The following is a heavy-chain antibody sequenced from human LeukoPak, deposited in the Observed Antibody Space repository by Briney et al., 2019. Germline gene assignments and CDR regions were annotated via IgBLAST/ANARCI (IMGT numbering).Heavy chain of an antibody. V-gene: IGHV3-30*01. CDR2: ISYDGSNK. J-gene: IGHJ4*02. D-gene: IGHD2-2*01. CDR3: ARDANPYQPLQPPRY. CDR1: GFTFSSYA. Sequence: GRSLRLSCAASGFTFSSYAMHWVRQAPGKGLEWVAVISYDGSNKYYADSVKGRFTISGDNSKNTLYLQMNSLRAEDTAVYYCARDANPYQPLQPPRYWGQGTLVTVSS.